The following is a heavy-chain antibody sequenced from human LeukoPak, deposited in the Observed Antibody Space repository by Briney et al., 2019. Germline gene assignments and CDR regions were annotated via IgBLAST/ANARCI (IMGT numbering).Heavy chain of an antibody. J-gene: IGHJ4*02. CDR1: GGSISSYY. D-gene: IGHD3-22*01. CDR3: ASPPMDYYDSSGYSLSDF. Sequence: SETLSLTCTVSGGSISSYYWSWIRQPPGKGLEWIGYIYYSGSTNYNPSLKSRVAISVDTSKNQFSLKLSSVTAADTAVYYCASPPMDYYDSSGYSLSDFWGQGTLVTISS. CDR2: IYYSGST. V-gene: IGHV4-59*12.